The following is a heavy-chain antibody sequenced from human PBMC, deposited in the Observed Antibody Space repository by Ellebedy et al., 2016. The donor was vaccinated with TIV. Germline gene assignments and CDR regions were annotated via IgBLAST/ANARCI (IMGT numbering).Heavy chain of an antibody. J-gene: IGHJ4*02. D-gene: IGHD3-10*01. CDR2: ISNSGTAI. CDR1: GFTPNYYD. Sequence: GGSLRLSXAPSGFTPNYYDNHWVRQAPGEGLEWVSHISNSGTAIYYADSVKGRFTISRDNAKNSLYLQMNSLRVEDTAVYHCARGGYGAGTTPHWGQGTLVTVSS. CDR3: ARGGYGAGTTPH. V-gene: IGHV3-48*03.